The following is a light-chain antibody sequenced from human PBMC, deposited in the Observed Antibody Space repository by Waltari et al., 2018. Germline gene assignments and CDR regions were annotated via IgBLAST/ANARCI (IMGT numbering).Light chain of an antibody. CDR2: DVN. CDR1: SSHFGAYNF. CDR3: SSYTTGSTRYV. Sequence: QSALTQPASVSGSPGQPITISCTGTSSHFGAYNFVSWYQKHPGKAPKVMIYDVNKRPSGVSSRFSGSKSGNTASLTISGLQAEDEADYYCSSYTTGSTRYVFGSGTKVTVL. J-gene: IGLJ1*01. V-gene: IGLV2-14*03.